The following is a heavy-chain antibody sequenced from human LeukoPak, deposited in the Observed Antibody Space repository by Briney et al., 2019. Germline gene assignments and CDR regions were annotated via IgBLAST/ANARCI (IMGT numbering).Heavy chain of an antibody. CDR1: GAYLSDYY. J-gene: IGHJ4*02. V-gene: IGHV4-34*01. Sequence: SETLSLTCAVYGAYLSDYYWSWIRQPPGKGLQWIGEVAHKGPTVYSPTLNRKYNPSFKSRVTMSVDPSKNQFSLKLSSVTAADTATYYCVRQGAISGYYLFDYWGQGHLVIVSS. CDR3: VRQGAISGYYLFDY. D-gene: IGHD3-22*01. CDR2: VAHKGPT.